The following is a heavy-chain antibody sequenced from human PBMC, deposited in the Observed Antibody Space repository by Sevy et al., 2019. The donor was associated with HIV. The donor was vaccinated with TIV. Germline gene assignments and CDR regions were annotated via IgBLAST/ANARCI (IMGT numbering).Heavy chain of an antibody. CDR2: IKYDGTEE. Sequence: GGSLRLSCVVSGFTFSHYWMSWVRQAPGKGLEWVANIKYDGTEEYYVDSVKGRFTISRDDAKNSLFLQMSSLRVEDTAVYYCATTYSQFNNYDGRDYWGQGTLVTVSS. V-gene: IGHV3-7*03. CDR1: GFTFSHYW. D-gene: IGHD3-3*01. J-gene: IGHJ4*02. CDR3: ATTYSQFNNYDGRDY.